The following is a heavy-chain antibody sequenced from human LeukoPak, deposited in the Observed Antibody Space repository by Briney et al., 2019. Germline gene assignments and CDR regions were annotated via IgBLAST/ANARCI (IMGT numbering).Heavy chain of an antibody. Sequence: ASVKVSCKASGYTFISYDINWVRQATGQGLEWMGWMNPNSGNTGYAQKFQGRVTITRNTSISTAYMELSSLRSEDTAVYYCARGLREYQLLYTHAEYFQHWGQGTLVTVSS. CDR1: GYTFISYD. CDR2: MNPNSGNT. V-gene: IGHV1-8*03. J-gene: IGHJ1*01. CDR3: ARGLREYQLLYTHAEYFQH. D-gene: IGHD2-2*02.